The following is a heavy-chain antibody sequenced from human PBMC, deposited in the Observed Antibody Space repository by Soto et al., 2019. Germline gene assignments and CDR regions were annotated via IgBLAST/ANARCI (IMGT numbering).Heavy chain of an antibody. Sequence: GGSLRLSCAASGFTFSSYAMSWVRQAPGKGLEWVSAISGSGGSTYYADSVKGRFTISRDNSKNTLYLQMNSLRAEDTAVYYCAKGWEWLLSLDYYYYYMDVWGKGTTVTVSS. V-gene: IGHV3-23*01. CDR2: ISGSGGST. J-gene: IGHJ6*03. CDR3: AKGWEWLLSLDYYYYYMDV. D-gene: IGHD3-3*01. CDR1: GFTFSSYA.